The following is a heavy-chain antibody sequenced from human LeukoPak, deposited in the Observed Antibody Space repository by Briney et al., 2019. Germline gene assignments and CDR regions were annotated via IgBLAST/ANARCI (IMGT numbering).Heavy chain of an antibody. D-gene: IGHD6-25*01. V-gene: IGHV4-30-2*01. J-gene: IGHJ4*02. CDR1: GGSISSGGYY. CDR2: IYHSGST. Sequence: SETLSLTCTVSGGSISSGGYYWSWIRQPPGKGLEWIGYIYHSGSTYYNPSLKSRVTISVDRSKNQFSLKLSSVTAADTAVYYCARASSARLDYWGQGTLVTVSS. CDR3: ARASSARLDY.